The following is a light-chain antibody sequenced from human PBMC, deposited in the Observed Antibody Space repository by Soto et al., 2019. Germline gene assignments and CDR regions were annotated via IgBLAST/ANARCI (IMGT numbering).Light chain of an antibody. CDR2: YNS. CDR1: NIGSTS. CDR3: QVWNTGSDPFYV. V-gene: IGLV3-21*04. Sequence: SSELTQPPSVSVAPGKTARITCGGDNIGSTSVHWYQQKPGQAPVLVIYYNSDRPSGIPERFSGSNSGSTATLTISRVEAGDEADYYCQVWNTGSDPFYVFGTGTKVTVL. J-gene: IGLJ1*01.